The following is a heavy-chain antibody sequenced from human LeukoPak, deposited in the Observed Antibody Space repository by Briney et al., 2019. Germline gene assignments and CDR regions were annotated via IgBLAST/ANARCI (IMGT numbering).Heavy chain of an antibody. CDR3: AREGPEARSGVRAFDI. CDR1: GFTVSSNY. V-gene: IGHV3-66*01. CDR2: IYSGGST. D-gene: IGHD3-10*01. J-gene: IGHJ3*02. Sequence: GGSLRLSCAASGFTVSSNYMSWVRQAPGKGLEWVSVIYSGGSTYYADSVKGRFTISRDNSKNTLYLQMNRLRAEDTAVYYCAREGPEARSGVRAFDIWGQGTMVTVSA.